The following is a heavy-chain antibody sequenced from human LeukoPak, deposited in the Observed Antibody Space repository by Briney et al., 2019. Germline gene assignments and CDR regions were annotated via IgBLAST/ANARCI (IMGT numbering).Heavy chain of an antibody. J-gene: IGHJ5*02. CDR1: GFTFYSFE. CDR3: AREVRVYIFDP. D-gene: IGHD3-10*01. V-gene: IGHV3-53*01. CDR2: LYSGGST. Sequence: GVSLRLSSAASGFTFYSFEMHWDPPAPGQGLVGVSVLYSGGSTYYADSVKGRFTISRDNSKNTLYLQMNSLRAEDTAVYYCAREVRVYIFDPWGQGTLVTVSS.